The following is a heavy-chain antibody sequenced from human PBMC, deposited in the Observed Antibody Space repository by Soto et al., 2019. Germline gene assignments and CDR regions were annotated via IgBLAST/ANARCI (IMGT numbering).Heavy chain of an antibody. Sequence: GGPQPLSYVASGGNFSSYGLYWDRQAKGKGLEGVAVVSYDGSNRYYADSVKGRFTISRDNSKNKLYLLMHRLRAEDTAVYYCAKIPHTYNWNYVSAFNRIDYWGQGTLVTVSS. CDR3: AKIPHTYNWNYVSAFNRIDY. D-gene: IGHD1-7*01. CDR2: VSYDGSNR. J-gene: IGHJ4*02. CDR1: GGNFSSYG. V-gene: IGHV3-30*18.